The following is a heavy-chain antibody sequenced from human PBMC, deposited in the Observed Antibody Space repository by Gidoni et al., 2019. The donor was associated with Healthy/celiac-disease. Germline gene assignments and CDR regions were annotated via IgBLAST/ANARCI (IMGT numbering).Heavy chain of an antibody. V-gene: IGHV3-21*01. J-gene: IGHJ5*02. Sequence: EVQLVESGGGLVKPGGSLRLSCAASGFTFSSYSMNWVRQAPGKGLEWVSSISSSSSYIYYADSVKGRFTISRDNAKNSLYLQMNSLSAEDTAVYYCAREDRTRGFDPWGQGTLVTVSS. CDR3: AREDRTRGFDP. D-gene: IGHD1-1*01. CDR1: GFTFSSYS. CDR2: ISSSSSYI.